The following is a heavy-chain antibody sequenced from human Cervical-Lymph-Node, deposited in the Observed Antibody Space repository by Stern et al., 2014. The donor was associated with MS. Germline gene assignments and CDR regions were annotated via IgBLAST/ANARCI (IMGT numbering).Heavy chain of an antibody. CDR3: VRGYSYGNLDY. D-gene: IGHD5-18*01. J-gene: IGHJ4*02. CDR2: ISYDGSNK. Sequence: VQLLESGGGVVQPGRSLRLSCAASGFTFSTYPMHWVRQAPGKGLEWVAVISYDGSNKYYADSVKGRFTISRDNSKNTLYLQMNSLRAEDTAVYYCVRGYSYGNLDYWGQGTLVTVSS. CDR1: GFTFSTYP. V-gene: IGHV3-30*04.